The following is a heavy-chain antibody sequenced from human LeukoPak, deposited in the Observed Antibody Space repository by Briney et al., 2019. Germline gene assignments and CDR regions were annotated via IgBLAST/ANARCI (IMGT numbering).Heavy chain of an antibody. J-gene: IGHJ6*03. CDR3: ARGSIAAAGQRYYMDV. CDR2: IYSGGST. D-gene: IGHD6-13*01. CDR1: GFTVSSNY. Sequence: PGGSLRLSCAASGFTVSSNYMSWVRQAPGKGLEWVSVIYSGGSTYYADSVKGRFTISRDNAKNSLYLQMSSLRAEDTAVYYCARGSIAAAGQRYYMDVWGKGTTVTISS. V-gene: IGHV3-53*01.